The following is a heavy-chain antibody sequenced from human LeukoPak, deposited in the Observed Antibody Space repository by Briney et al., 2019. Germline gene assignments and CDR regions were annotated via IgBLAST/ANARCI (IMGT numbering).Heavy chain of an antibody. V-gene: IGHV1-2*02. CDR2: INPNSGGT. Sequence: GASVNVSCKASGYTFTGYYMHWVRQAPGQGLEWMGWINPNSGGTNYAQKFQGRVTMTRDTSISTAYMELSRLRSDDTAVYYCARLKGPYYYDSSGYYDAFDIWGQGTMVTVSS. J-gene: IGHJ3*02. CDR1: GYTFTGYY. D-gene: IGHD3-22*01. CDR3: ARLKGPYYYDSSGYYDAFDI.